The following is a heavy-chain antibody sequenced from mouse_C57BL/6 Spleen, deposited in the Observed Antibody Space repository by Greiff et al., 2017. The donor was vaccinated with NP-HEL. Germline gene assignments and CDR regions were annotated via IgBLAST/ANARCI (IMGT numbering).Heavy chain of an antibody. CDR3: ASSSWYFDV. D-gene: IGHD1-1*01. J-gene: IGHJ1*03. CDR2: ISYDGSN. CDR1: GYSITSGYY. Sequence: EVKLQESGPGLVKPSQSLSLTCSVTGYSITSGYYWNWIRQFPGNKLEWMGYISYDGSNNYNPSLKNRISITRDTSKNQFFLKLNSVTTEDTATYYCASSSWYFDVWGTGTTVTVSS. V-gene: IGHV3-6*01.